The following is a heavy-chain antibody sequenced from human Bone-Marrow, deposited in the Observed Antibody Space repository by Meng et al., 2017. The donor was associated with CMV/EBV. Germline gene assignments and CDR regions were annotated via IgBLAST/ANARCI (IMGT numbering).Heavy chain of an antibody. D-gene: IGHD3-3*01. CDR2: MNPNSGNT. CDR3: ARGEDLGPFWSGYLEVTEFDP. Sequence: ASVKVSCKASGYTFTSYDINWVRQATGQGLEWMGWMNPNSGNTGYAQKFQGRVTMTRNTSISTAYMELSSLRSEDTAVYYCARGEDLGPFWSGYLEVTEFDPWRQGTLVTVSS. CDR1: GYTFTSYD. V-gene: IGHV1-8*01. J-gene: IGHJ5*02.